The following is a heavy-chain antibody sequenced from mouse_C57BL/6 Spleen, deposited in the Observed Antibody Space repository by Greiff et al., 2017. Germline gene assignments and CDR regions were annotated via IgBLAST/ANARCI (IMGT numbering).Heavy chain of an antibody. CDR1: GYTFTDYY. V-gene: IGHV1-26*01. D-gene: IGHD1-1*01. CDR3: ARDLNYYGSSPFAY. J-gene: IGHJ3*01. Sequence: VQLQQSGPELVKPGASVKISCKASGYTFTDYYMNWVKQSHGKSLEWIGDINPNNGGTSYNQKFKGKATLTVDKSSSTAYMELRSLTSEDSAVYYCARDLNYYGSSPFAYWGQGTLVTVSA. CDR2: INPNNGGT.